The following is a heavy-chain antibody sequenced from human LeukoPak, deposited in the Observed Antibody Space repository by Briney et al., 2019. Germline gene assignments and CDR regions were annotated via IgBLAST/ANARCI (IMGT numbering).Heavy chain of an antibody. V-gene: IGHV4-59*08. CDR3: ARPNFSDYSIDY. CDR1: GGSIRSYY. CDR2: IYYSGST. D-gene: IGHD4-11*01. J-gene: IGHJ4*02. Sequence: PSETLSLTCTVSGGSIRSYYWSWIRQPPGKGLEWIGYIYYSGSTNYNPSLKSRVSISVDTSKNQFSLKLSSVTAADTAVYYCARPNFSDYSIDYWGQGTLVTVSS.